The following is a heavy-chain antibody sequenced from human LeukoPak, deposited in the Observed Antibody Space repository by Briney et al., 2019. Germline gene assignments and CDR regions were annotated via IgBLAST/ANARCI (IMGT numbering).Heavy chain of an antibody. CDR3: ARHYFDTSGYYYVFDY. CDR1: GFSLSTRGMC. CDR2: IDWDNEK. Sequence: SGPALVKPTQTLTLTCTFSGFSLSTRGMCVSWIRQPPGKALEWFARIDWDNEKYYSPSLKTRLTISRDTSKNRVVLTMTNMXXXXXXTYYCARHYFDTSGYYYVFDYWGQGALVTVSS. D-gene: IGHD3-22*01. V-gene: IGHV2-70*11. J-gene: IGHJ4*02.